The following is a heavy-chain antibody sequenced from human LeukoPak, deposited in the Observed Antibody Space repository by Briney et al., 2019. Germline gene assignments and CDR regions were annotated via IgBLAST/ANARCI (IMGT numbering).Heavy chain of an antibody. CDR2: ISDSGHTI. CDR3: ASCTYNYDSSSYYGHFDY. V-gene: IGHV3-48*03. D-gene: IGHD3-22*01. Sequence: GGSLRLSCAPAVFPFTGYEINCVRHSPGKRLEWVSYISDSGHTIYYADSVKGRFTITRDNAKNSLYLQMNSLRAEDTAVYFCASCTYNYDSSSYYGHFDYWGQGTLVTVSS. J-gene: IGHJ4*02. CDR1: VFPFTGYE.